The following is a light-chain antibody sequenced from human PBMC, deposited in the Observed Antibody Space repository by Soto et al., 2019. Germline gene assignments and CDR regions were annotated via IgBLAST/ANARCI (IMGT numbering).Light chain of an antibody. CDR1: SSDVGSYNR. CDR3: SSFTTSSTYV. CDR2: DVS. V-gene: IGLV2-18*02. J-gene: IGLJ1*01. Sequence: LTQPPSVSGSPGQSVAISCTGTSSDVGSYNRVSWYQQPPGTAPKLMIYDVSNRPSGVPDRFSGSKSGNTASLTISGLQAEDEADYYCSSFTTSSTYVFGTGTKVTVL.